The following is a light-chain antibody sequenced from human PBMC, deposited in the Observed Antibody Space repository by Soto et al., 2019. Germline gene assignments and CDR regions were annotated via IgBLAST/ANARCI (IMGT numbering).Light chain of an antibody. CDR3: SSYTSSSSVL. CDR1: SSDVGGYNY. CDR2: DVS. V-gene: IGLV2-14*01. Sequence: QYALTQPASVSGSPGQSITISCTGTSSDVGGYNYVSWYQQHPGKAPKLMIYDVSNRPSGVSNRCSGSKSGNTASLTISGLQAEDEADYYCSSYTSSSSVLFGGGTKLTVL. J-gene: IGLJ2*01.